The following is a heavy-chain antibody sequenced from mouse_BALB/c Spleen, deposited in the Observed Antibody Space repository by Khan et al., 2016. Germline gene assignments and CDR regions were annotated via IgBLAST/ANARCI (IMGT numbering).Heavy chain of an antibody. Sequence: EVELVESGPDLVKPSQSLSLTCTVTGYSIPSHYSWHWIRHFPGNKLEWMGYIHYSGSTNYNPSLKSRISITRDTSKNKFFLQLNSVTTEDTATYYCATSTSGYWYYFDYWGQGTTLTVSS. V-gene: IGHV3-1*02. CDR2: IHYSGST. J-gene: IGHJ2*01. CDR3: ATSTSGYWYYFDY. CDR1: GYSIPSHYS. D-gene: IGHD3-1*01.